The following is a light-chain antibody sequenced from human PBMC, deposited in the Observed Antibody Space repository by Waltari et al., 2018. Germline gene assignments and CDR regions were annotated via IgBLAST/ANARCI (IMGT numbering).Light chain of an antibody. J-gene: IGKJ4*01. CDR1: QSLLYSNGYNY. V-gene: IGKV2-28*01. CDR2: LGS. Sequence: DIVMTQSPLSLSVTPGEPASIPCRSSQSLLYSNGYNYLDWYLQKPGQSPQLLIYLGSNRASGVPDRFSGSGSGTDFTLKISRVEAEDVGVYYCMQALQTPLTFGGGTKVEIK. CDR3: MQALQTPLT.